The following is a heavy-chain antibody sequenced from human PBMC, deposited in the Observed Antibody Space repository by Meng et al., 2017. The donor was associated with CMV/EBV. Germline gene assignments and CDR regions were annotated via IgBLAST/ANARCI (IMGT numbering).Heavy chain of an antibody. CDR3: AKDMGDYYYYGMDV. CDR2: ISWDGGST. CDR1: GFTFDDYT. Sequence: GESLKISCAASGFTFDDYTMHWVCQAPGKGLEWVSLISWDGGSTYYADSVKGRFTISRDNSKNSLYLQMNSLRTEDTALYYCAKDMGDYYYYGMDVWGQGTTVTVSS. J-gene: IGHJ6*02. V-gene: IGHV3-43*01.